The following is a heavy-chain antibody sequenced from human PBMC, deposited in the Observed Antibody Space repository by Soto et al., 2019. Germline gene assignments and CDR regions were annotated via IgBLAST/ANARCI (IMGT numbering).Heavy chain of an antibody. D-gene: IGHD3-10*01. CDR1: GLSFSRYA. Sequence: LLVESGGGLVKPGGSLRLSCAGSGLSFSRYAMNWVRQAPGKGLEWVASISGTASHIRYADSVRGRFTISQDDAKNSLSLQMTSLRAEDTAVYFCAKGRGAAYYFDFWGRGTLVSVSS. CDR3: AKGRGAAYYFDF. V-gene: IGHV3-21*01. J-gene: IGHJ4*02. CDR2: ISGTASHI.